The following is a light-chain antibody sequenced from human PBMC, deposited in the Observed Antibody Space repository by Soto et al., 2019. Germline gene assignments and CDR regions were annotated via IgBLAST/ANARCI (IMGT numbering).Light chain of an antibody. Sequence: EIVLTQSPATLSLSPGERATLSCRASQSVSSYLAWYQQKPGPATRLLIYDASNRATGIPARFSGSGSGTDFTLTISSLEPEDFAVYYCQQRSNWPGFGGGTKVEIK. V-gene: IGKV3-11*01. J-gene: IGKJ4*02. CDR2: DAS. CDR1: QSVSSY. CDR3: QQRSNWPG.